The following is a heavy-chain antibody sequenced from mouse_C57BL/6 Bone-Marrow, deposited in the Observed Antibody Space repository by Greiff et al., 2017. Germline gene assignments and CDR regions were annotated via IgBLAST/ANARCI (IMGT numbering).Heavy chain of an antibody. CDR2: INPYNGGT. V-gene: IGHV1-19*01. J-gene: IGHJ4*01. CDR3: ARGVYYA. CDR1: GYTFTDYY. Sequence: EVHLVESGPVLVKPGASVKMSCKASGYTFTDYYMNWVKQSHGKSLEWIGVINPYNGGTSYNQKFKGKATLTVDKSSSTAYMELNSLTSEDSAVYYCARGVYYAWGQGTSVTVSS. D-gene: IGHD2-1*01.